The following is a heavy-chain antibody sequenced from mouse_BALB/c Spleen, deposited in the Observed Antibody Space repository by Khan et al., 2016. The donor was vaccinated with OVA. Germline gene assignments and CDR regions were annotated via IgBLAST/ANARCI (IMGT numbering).Heavy chain of an antibody. J-gene: IGHJ3*01. CDR2: ISSGNST. V-gene: IGHV5-6-5*01. Sequence: DVMLVESGGGLVKPGGSLKLSCAASGFTFSNYAMSWVSQSPEKRLEWVASISSGNSTYYPDSVKGRFTISRDNARNILYRQMRSLRSEDTAMYYCARDYWFAYWGQGTLVTVSA. CDR1: GFTFSNYA. CDR3: ARDYWFAY.